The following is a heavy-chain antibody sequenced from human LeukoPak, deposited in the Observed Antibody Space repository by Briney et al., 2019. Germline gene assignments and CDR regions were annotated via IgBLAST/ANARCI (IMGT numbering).Heavy chain of an antibody. CDR2: IWYDGSNK. CDR3: ARGAAAAGFDY. V-gene: IGHV3-33*01. D-gene: IGHD6-13*01. J-gene: IGHJ4*02. Sequence: GGSLRLSCAASGFTLSSYGMHRIRQAPGKGLEWVAVIWYDGSNKYYADSVKGRFTISRDNSKNTLYLQMNSLRAEDTAVYYCARGAAAAGFDYWGQGTLVTVSS. CDR1: GFTLSSYG.